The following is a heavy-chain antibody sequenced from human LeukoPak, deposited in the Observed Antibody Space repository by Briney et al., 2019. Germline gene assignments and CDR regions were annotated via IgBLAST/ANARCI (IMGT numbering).Heavy chain of an antibody. CDR3: ARDPDSSRWTGHAY. CDR1: GFTFSSYS. CDR2: ISSSSSYI. Sequence: GGSLRLSCAASGFTFSSYSMNWVRQAPGKGLEWVSSISSSSSYIYYADSVKGRFTISRDNAKNSLYLQMNSLRAEDTAVYYCARDPDSSRWTGHAYWGQGTLVTVSS. D-gene: IGHD6-13*01. J-gene: IGHJ4*02. V-gene: IGHV3-21*01.